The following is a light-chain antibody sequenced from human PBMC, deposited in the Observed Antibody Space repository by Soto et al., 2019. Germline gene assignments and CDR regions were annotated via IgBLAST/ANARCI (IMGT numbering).Light chain of an antibody. V-gene: IGKV3-20*01. Sequence: EIVLTKSPGTLSLSPGERATLSCRASQSVSSSYLAWYQQKPGQAPRLLIYGASSRATGIPDWFSGSGSGAGVTLTISRREPEDFAVYDCQQYGSSPGTVGQGTKVELK. CDR1: QSVSSSY. CDR3: QQYGSSPGT. J-gene: IGKJ1*01. CDR2: GAS.